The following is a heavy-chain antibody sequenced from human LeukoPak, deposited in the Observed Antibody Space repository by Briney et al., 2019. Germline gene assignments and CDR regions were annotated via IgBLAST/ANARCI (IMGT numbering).Heavy chain of an antibody. CDR2: ISSSSSYI. CDR3: ATPVEDSSSV. CDR1: GFSFSSYS. J-gene: IGHJ4*02. V-gene: IGHV3-21*01. D-gene: IGHD6-6*01. Sequence: PGGSLRLSCAASGFSFSSYSMNWVRQDPGKGLEWVSSISSSSSYIYYADSVKGRFTISRDNAKNSLYLQMNSLRAEDTAVYYCATPVEDSSSVWGQGTLVTVSS.